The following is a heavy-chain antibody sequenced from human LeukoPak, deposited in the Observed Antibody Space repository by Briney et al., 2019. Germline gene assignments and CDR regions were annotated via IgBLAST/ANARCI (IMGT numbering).Heavy chain of an antibody. Sequence: ASVKVSCKVSGYTLTELSMHWVRQAPGKGLEWMGGFDPGDGETIYAQKFQGRVTMTEDTSTDTAYMELSSLRSEDTAVYYCATGVIVDIVATTNGCDDYWGQGTLVTVSS. CDR3: ATGVIVDIVATTNGCDDY. J-gene: IGHJ4*02. CDR2: FDPGDGET. CDR1: GYTLTELS. D-gene: IGHD5-12*01. V-gene: IGHV1-24*01.